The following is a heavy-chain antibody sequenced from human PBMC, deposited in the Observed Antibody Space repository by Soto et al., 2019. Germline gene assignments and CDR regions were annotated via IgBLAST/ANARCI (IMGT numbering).Heavy chain of an antibody. CDR1: GLSVSDNY. V-gene: IGHV3-53*01. CDR3: VSRIPSWVFDY. D-gene: IGHD2-21*01. Sequence: SLRLSCGASGLSVSDNYMGWVRQAPGGGLEWVSVMYAGGDTHYADSVKGRFTISRDKSENTLYLQMNSLRDEDTGVYFCVSRIPSWVFDYWGLGTLVTVSS. J-gene: IGHJ4*01. CDR2: MYAGGDT.